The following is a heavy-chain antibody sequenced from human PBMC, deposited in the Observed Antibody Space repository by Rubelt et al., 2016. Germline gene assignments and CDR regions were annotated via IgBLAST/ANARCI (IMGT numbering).Heavy chain of an antibody. D-gene: IGHD6-6*01. CDR1: GGSFSAYY. Sequence: QVKLQQWGAGLLKPSETLSLTCTVYGGSFSAYYWSWIRQPPGKGPEWIASIYHSGGTYYNPSLKSRVTISVDASKNQFSRKLGSVTASDTAVYYCGRSPPSSSSDPDYWGQGTLVTVSS. J-gene: IGHJ4*02. CDR2: IYHSGGT. V-gene: IGHV4-34*01. CDR3: GRSPPSSSSDPDY.